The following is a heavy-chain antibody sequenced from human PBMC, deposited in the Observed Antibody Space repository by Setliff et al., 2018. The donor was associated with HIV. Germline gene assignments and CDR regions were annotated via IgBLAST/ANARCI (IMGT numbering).Heavy chain of an antibody. CDR1: GGSFGVYR. Sequence: SSETLSLTCTISGGSFGVYRWSWIRQSAGRGLEWIGRIDSSGATDYKPSLKGRVAISVDTSRNQFSLRVTSVTAADTAVYFCARDRHSSGLGSYGPWGPGILVTVSS. D-gene: IGHD3-10*01. CDR3: ARDRHSSGLGSYGP. CDR2: IDSSGAT. V-gene: IGHV4-4*07. J-gene: IGHJ5*02.